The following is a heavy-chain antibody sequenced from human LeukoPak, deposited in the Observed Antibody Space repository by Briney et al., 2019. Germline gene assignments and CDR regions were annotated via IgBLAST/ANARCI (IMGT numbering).Heavy chain of an antibody. D-gene: IGHD3-3*01. J-gene: IGHJ5*02. V-gene: IGHV4-39*07. CDR2: FYYSGNT. CDR3: ARDVIGAMNWFDP. CDR1: GGSISSSSYY. Sequence: SETLSLTCTVSGGSISSSSYYWGWIRQPPGKGLDWIGSFYYSGNTNYNPSLKSRVTISVDTSKNQFSLKLSSVTAADTAVYYCARDVIGAMNWFDPWGQGTLVTVSS.